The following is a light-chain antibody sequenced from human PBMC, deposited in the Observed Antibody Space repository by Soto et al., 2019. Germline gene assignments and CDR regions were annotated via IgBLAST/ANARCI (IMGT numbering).Light chain of an antibody. V-gene: IGLV2-14*01. J-gene: IGLJ1*01. Sequence: QSVLTQPASVSGSRGQSITISCTGTSSDVGGYNYVSWYQQHPGKAPKFMIYDVSNRPSGVSTRFSGPKSGNTASLTISGLQAEDEADYYCCSYTTSNNRQIVFGTGTKV. CDR3: CSYTTSNNRQIV. CDR1: SSDVGGYNY. CDR2: DVS.